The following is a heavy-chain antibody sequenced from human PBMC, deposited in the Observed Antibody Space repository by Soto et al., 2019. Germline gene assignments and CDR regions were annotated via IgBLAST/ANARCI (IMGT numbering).Heavy chain of an antibody. J-gene: IGHJ5*02. V-gene: IGHV1-69*02. CDR3: ARHINEGYADAGDGRRNH. CDR1: GGSSSRHT. Sequence: QVQLVQSGAEVKKPGSSVKVSCKASGGSSSRHTINWVRQAPGQGLEWIGSMIYILGITNYAQKFQGRVTITRDKSTSTAYRELSGLRSDDTAVSYCARHINEGYADAGDGRRNHWGQGSLVTVSS. CDR2: MIYILGIT. D-gene: IGHD2-15*01.